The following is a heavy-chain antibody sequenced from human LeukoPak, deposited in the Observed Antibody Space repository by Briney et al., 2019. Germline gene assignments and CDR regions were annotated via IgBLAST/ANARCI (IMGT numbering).Heavy chain of an antibody. CDR1: GFTFSRYW. D-gene: IGHD3-22*01. Sequence: GESLRLSCAASGFTFSRYWMTWVRQAPGKGLEWVANIKEDGSEKYYVDSMEGRFTISRDNAKNSLYLQMNSLRVEDTAVYYCARYYYNDSGYSEDAFDIWGQGTMVTVSA. CDR3: ARYYYNDSGYSEDAFDI. J-gene: IGHJ3*02. V-gene: IGHV3-7*01. CDR2: IKEDGSEK.